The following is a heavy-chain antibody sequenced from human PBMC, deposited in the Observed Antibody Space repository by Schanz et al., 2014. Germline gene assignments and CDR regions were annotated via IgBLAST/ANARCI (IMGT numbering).Heavy chain of an antibody. Sequence: PLVEFGGGLVQPGGSLRLSCEASGFSFSVSWMNWVRQAPGKGLEWVATIKEDGSQKYYLDSMKGRFTISRDNARNSLYLQMTSLRAEDTALYYCTRDRAYHSFDYWGQGTLVTVSS. CDR3: TRDRAYHSFDY. D-gene: IGHD1-26*01. CDR1: GFSFSVSW. J-gene: IGHJ4*02. CDR2: IKEDGSQK. V-gene: IGHV3-7*01.